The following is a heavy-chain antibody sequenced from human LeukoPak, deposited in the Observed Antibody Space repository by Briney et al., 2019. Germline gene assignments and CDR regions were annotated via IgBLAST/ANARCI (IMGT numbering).Heavy chain of an antibody. CDR3: ATPYGSGSYYSQYYFDY. J-gene: IGHJ4*02. CDR2: INPISGVT. CDR1: GYTFTSYG. D-gene: IGHD3-10*01. V-gene: IGHV1-2*02. Sequence: ASVKVSCKASGYTFTSYGISWVRQAPGQGLEWMGWINPISGVTNYAQKFQDRVTMTRDTSISTAYMELSRLRSDDTAVYYCATPYGSGSYYSQYYFDYWGQGTLVTVSS.